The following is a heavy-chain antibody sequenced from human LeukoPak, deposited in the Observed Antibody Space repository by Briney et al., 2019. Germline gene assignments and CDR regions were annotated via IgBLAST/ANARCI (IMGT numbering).Heavy chain of an antibody. D-gene: IGHD5-24*01. V-gene: IGHV4-34*01. CDR2: IHYSGRI. Sequence: PSETLSLTCAVYGGSFSGYYWTWIRQPPGKGLEWIGDIHYSGRINYNTSLKSRVTISEDTSNNHFSLKMNSVTVADTAVYYCSRGTDAYKCGNSWGQGTLVTVSS. CDR3: SRGTDAYKCGNS. CDR1: GGSFSGYY. J-gene: IGHJ4*02.